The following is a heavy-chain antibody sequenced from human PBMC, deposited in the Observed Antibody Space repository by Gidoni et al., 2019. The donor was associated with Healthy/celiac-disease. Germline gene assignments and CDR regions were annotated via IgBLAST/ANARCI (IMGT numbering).Heavy chain of an antibody. J-gene: IGHJ4*02. CDR1: GFTFVDYA. V-gene: IGHV3-9*01. CDR3: AKGKRLHYYDSSGPFDY. D-gene: IGHD3-22*01. Sequence: EVQLVESGGGLVQPGRSLRLSCAASGFTFVDYAMHWVRQAPGKGLEWVSGISWNSGSIGYADSVKGRFTISRDNAKNSLYLQMNSLRAEDTALYYCAKGKRLHYYDSSGPFDYWGQGTLVTVSS. CDR2: ISWNSGSI.